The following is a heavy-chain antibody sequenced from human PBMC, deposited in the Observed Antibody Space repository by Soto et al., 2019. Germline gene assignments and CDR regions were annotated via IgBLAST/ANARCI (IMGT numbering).Heavy chain of an antibody. CDR1: GGSISSYY. Sequence: QVQLQESGPGLVKPSETLSLTCTVSGGSISSYYWSWIRQPPGKGLEWIGYIYYSGSTNYNPSLKSRVTIAVDTSKNQFSLKLSSVTAADAAVYYCARSSGYDFGWFAPWGQGTLVTVSS. V-gene: IGHV4-59*08. J-gene: IGHJ5*02. CDR2: IYYSGST. CDR3: ARSSGYDFGWFAP. D-gene: IGHD5-12*01.